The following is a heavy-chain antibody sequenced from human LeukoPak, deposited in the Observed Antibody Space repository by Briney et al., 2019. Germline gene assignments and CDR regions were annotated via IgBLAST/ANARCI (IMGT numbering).Heavy chain of an antibody. CDR1: GFTFGSYA. D-gene: IGHD6-13*01. Sequence: PGGSLRLSCAASGFTFGSYAMSWVRQAPGKGLEWVAGISGSGGSTYYADSVKGRFPISRDNSKNTLYLQMNSLRAEDTAVYYCAKVRWQQMVDFDYWGQGTLVTVSS. CDR3: AKVRWQQMVDFDY. V-gene: IGHV3-23*01. J-gene: IGHJ4*02. CDR2: ISGSGGST.